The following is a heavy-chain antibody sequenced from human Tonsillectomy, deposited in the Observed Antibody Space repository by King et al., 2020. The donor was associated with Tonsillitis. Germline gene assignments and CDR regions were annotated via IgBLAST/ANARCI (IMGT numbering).Heavy chain of an antibody. CDR1: GFTFSSYG. CDR3: ARGLILYSSSWDNAGDAFDI. D-gene: IGHD6-13*01. Sequence: VQLVESGGGVVQPGRSLRLSCAASGFTFSSYGMHWVRQAPGKGLEWVAGIWFDGSDKYYADSVKGRFTISRDNSKNTLYLQMNNLRAEDTAVYYCARGLILYSSSWDNAGDAFDIWGQGTMVTVSS. V-gene: IGHV3-33*08. J-gene: IGHJ3*02. CDR2: IWFDGSDK.